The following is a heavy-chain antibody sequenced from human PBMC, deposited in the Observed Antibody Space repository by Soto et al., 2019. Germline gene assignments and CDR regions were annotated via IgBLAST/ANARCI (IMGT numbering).Heavy chain of an antibody. D-gene: IGHD2-15*01. CDR2: MYYSGST. CDR1: GGSISGYH. V-gene: IGHV4-59*01. Sequence: SETLSLTCSVSGGSISGYHWSWIRQPPGEGLEYIGYMYYSGSTDYNPSLKSRVTMSVDTSKNQFSLKLTSVTAADSAVYYCARGVVAAIGRALDVWGQGTMVTVSS. CDR3: ARGVVAAIGRALDV. J-gene: IGHJ3*01.